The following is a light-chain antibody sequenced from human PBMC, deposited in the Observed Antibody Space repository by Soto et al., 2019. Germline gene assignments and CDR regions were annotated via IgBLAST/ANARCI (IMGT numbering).Light chain of an antibody. CDR1: SSDVGAYNY. Sequence: QSALTQPASVSVSPGQSITISCTATSSDVGAYNYVSWYQQHPGKAPKLMIYEVINRPSGVSNRFSGSKSGNTASLIISGLQDEDEADYYCSSYTSSSTLVFGGGTKLTVL. J-gene: IGLJ2*01. CDR2: EVI. V-gene: IGLV2-14*01. CDR3: SSYTSSSTLV.